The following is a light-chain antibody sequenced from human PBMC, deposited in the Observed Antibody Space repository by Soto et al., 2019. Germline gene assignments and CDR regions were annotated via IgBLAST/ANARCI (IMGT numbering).Light chain of an antibody. V-gene: IGKV3-11*01. J-gene: IGKJ4*01. CDR3: QQRSNWPPT. CDR2: DAS. Sequence: EIVLTQSPATLSLSPGERVTISCRASQSVSSYLAWYQQKPGQAPRLLIYDASNRATGIPARFSGSGSGTDLTLTISSLESEDFAVYYCQQRSNWPPTFGGGTKVEIK. CDR1: QSVSSY.